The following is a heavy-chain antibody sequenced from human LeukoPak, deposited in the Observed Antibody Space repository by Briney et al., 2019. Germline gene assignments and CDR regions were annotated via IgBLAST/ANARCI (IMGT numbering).Heavy chain of an antibody. J-gene: IGHJ4*02. Sequence: GGSLRLSCAASGFTFSNYAMSWVRQAPGKGLEWVSAISGSGDNAYYAESVKGRFTISRDNSKNTLFLQMNSLRAEDTAVYYCAKDIVAAGLFFDYWGQGTLVTVSS. CDR2: ISGSGDNA. CDR1: GFTFSNYA. D-gene: IGHD6-13*01. V-gene: IGHV3-23*01. CDR3: AKDIVAAGLFFDY.